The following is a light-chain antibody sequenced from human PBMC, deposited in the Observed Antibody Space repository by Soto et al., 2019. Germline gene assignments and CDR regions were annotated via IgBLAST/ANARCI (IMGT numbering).Light chain of an antibody. J-gene: IGKJ2*01. CDR3: QQYYGTPYT. Sequence: DIVMTQSPDSLAVSLGESATLNCKSSQSLLYNSNTKNYLAWYQQKPGQPPKLLIYWASTRESGVPDRFSGSGSGTDFTLTISSLQTEDVAVYYCQQYYGTPYTFGQGTNLEIK. CDR1: QSLLYNSNTKNY. CDR2: WAS. V-gene: IGKV4-1*01.